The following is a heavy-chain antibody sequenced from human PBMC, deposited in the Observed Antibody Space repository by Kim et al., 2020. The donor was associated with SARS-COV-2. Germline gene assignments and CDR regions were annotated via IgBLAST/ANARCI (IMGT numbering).Heavy chain of an antibody. CDR3: ARGPYDYVWWIPTLRNGTDV. Sequence: GGSLRLSCAASGFTFSSYGMHWVRQAPGKGLEWVAVIWYDGSNKYYADSVKGRFTISRDNSKNTLYLQMNSLRAEDTAVYYCARGPYDYVWWIPTLRNGTDVWGQGTPVSVS. V-gene: IGHV3-33*01. CDR2: IWYDGSNK. J-gene: IGHJ6*02. D-gene: IGHD3-16*01. CDR1: GFTFSSYG.